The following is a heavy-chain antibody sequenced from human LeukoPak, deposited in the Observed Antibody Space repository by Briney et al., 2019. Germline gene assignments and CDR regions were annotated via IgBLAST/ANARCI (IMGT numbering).Heavy chain of an antibody. V-gene: IGHV4-30-2*01. J-gene: IGHJ2*01. CDR1: GGSISCGGYS. Sequence: TSSETLSLTCAVSGGSISCGGYSWSSIRQPPGKGLEWIGYIYHSGSTYYNPSLKSRVTISVDRSKNQFSLKLSSVTAADTAVYYSASMATGYCSSTSCGDWYFDLWGRGTLVTVSS. CDR2: IYHSGST. D-gene: IGHD2-2*03. CDR3: ASMATGYCSSTSCGDWYFDL.